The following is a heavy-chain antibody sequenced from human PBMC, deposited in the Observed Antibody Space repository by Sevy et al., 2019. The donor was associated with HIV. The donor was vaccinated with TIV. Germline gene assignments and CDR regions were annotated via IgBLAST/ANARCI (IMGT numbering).Heavy chain of an antibody. J-gene: IGHJ4*02. Sequence: ASVKVSCKVSGYTLTQLSMHWVRQAPGKGLEWMGSFDPEDGETIYAQKFQGRVTMTEDTSTDTAYMERSSLKSEDTAVFYCAITKDYYDSSGYPFDYWGQGTLVTVSS. V-gene: IGHV1-24*01. CDR1: GYTLTQLS. CDR2: FDPEDGET. D-gene: IGHD3-22*01. CDR3: AITKDYYDSSGYPFDY.